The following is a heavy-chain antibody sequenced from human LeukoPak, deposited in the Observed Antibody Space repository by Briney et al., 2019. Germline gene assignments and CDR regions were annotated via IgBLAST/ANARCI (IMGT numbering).Heavy chain of an antibody. Sequence: PGGSLRLSCAVSGLTFSSSWMDWVRQAPGKGLEWVAVIWYDGSNKYYADSVKGRFTISRDNSKNTLYLQMNSLRAEDTAVYYCAREYSGFDPWGQGTLVTVSS. CDR1: GLTFSSSW. J-gene: IGHJ5*02. CDR2: IWYDGSNK. V-gene: IGHV3-33*08. CDR3: AREYSGFDP. D-gene: IGHD5-12*01.